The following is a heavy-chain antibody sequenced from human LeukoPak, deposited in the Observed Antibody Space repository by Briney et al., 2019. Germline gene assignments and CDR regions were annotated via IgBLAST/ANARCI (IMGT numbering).Heavy chain of an antibody. D-gene: IGHD3-22*01. CDR1: GYTFTGYY. J-gene: IGHJ5*02. Sequence: GASVNVSCKASGYTFTGYYMHWVRQTPGQGLEWMGWINPNSGGTNYAQKFQGRVTMTRDTSISTAYMELSRLRSDDTAVYYCARDNYYYDSSGTWGQGTLVTVSS. CDR2: INPNSGGT. V-gene: IGHV1-2*02. CDR3: ARDNYYYDSSGT.